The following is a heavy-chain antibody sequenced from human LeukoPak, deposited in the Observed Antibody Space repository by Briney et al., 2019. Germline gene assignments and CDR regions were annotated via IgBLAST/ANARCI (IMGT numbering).Heavy chain of an antibody. CDR1: GFTFSSYA. CDR3: ARDYGDWYFDY. V-gene: IGHV3-30*04. Sequence: GGSLRLSCAASGFTFSSYAMHWVRQAPGKGLEWVAVISYDGSNKYYADSVKGRFTISRDNSKNTLYLQMNSLRAEDTAVYYCARDYGDWYFDYWGQGTLVTVSS. J-gene: IGHJ4*02. D-gene: IGHD4-17*01. CDR2: ISYDGSNK.